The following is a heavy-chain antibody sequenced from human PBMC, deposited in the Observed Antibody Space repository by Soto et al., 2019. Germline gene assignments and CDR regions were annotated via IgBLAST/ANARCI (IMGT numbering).Heavy chain of an antibody. CDR1: GLTFSSST. CDR2: IIPFFGSV. CDR3: ARGHKYGGNSDAFEF. D-gene: IGHD4-17*01. J-gene: IGHJ3*01. V-gene: IGHV1-69*12. Sequence: QVHLVQSGAEVKKPGSSVKVSCKASGLTFSSSTLTWVRQAPGQGPEWMGGIIPFFGSVDYAQKFQDRVTISADVSTSTSYMELRSLRSGDPAVYYCARGHKYGGNSDAFEFWGQGTVVTVSS.